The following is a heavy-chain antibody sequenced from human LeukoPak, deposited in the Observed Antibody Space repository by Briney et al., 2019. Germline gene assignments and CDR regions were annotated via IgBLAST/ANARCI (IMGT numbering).Heavy chain of an antibody. CDR3: AKDQNRDYYDSSGYYPPPCCFQH. CDR1: GFTFSSYA. CDR2: ISGSGGST. D-gene: IGHD3-22*01. V-gene: IGHV3-23*01. Sequence: RGSLRLSCAASGFTFSSYAMSWVRQAPGKGLEWVSAISGSGGSTYYADSVKGRFTISRDNSKNTLYLQMNSLRAEDTAVYYCAKDQNRDYYDSSGYYPPPCCFQHWGQGTLVTVSS. J-gene: IGHJ1*01.